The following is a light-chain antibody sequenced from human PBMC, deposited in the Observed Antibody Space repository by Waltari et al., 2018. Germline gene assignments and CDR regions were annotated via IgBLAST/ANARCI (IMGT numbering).Light chain of an antibody. CDR2: DAS. CDR3: QQRSNWPRT. V-gene: IGKV3-11*01. J-gene: IGKJ1*01. CDR1: QSVSSY. Sequence: EIVLTQSPATLSLSPGEGDTLPCRASQSVSSYLAWYQQKPDQAPRLLIYDASNRATGIPARFSGSGSGTDYTLTISSLEPEDFAVYYCQQRSNWPRTFGQGTKVEIK.